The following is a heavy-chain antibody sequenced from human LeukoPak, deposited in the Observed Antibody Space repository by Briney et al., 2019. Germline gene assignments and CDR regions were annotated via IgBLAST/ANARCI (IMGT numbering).Heavy chain of an antibody. V-gene: IGHV1-46*01. CDR2: INPSGDSS. CDR1: GYTFTSYY. Sequence: GASVKVSCKASGYTFTSYYMHWVRQAPGQGLEWRGIINPSGDSSSYAQKFQGRVTMTRDMSTSIVYMELSSLRSEDTAVYYCARTTTVTPRFDYWGQGTLVTVSS. CDR3: ARTTTVTPRFDY. J-gene: IGHJ4*02. D-gene: IGHD4-17*01.